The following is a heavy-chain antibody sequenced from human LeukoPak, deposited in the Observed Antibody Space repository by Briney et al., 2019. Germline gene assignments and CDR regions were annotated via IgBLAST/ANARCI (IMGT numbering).Heavy chain of an antibody. CDR1: VGSIIIYY. CDR3: ARLKAIGEYYFDY. Sequence: PSETLSLTCTVSVGSIIIYYWSWIRQPPGKGLEWIGYIYYSGSTNYNPSLKSRVTISVDTSKNQFSLKLSSVTAADTAVYYCARLKAIGEYYFDYWGQGTLVTVSS. D-gene: IGHD3-10*01. V-gene: IGHV4-59*08. J-gene: IGHJ4*02. CDR2: IYYSGST.